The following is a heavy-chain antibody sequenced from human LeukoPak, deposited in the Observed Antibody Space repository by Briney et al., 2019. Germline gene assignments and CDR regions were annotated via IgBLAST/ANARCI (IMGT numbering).Heavy chain of an antibody. CDR1: GDSINSYY. V-gene: IGHV4-4*07. CDR3: AREYCSGGSCYLT. J-gene: IGHJ5*02. Sequence: SETLSLTCTVSGDSINSYYWSWIRQPAGKGLEWIGRIYTSGSTNYNPSLKSRVTMSVDTSKNQFSLKLSSVTAADTAVYYCAREYCSGGSCYLTWGQGTLVTVSS. D-gene: IGHD2-15*01. CDR2: IYTSGST.